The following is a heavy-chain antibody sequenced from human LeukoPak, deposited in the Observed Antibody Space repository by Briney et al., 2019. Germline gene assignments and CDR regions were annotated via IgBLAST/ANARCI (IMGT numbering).Heavy chain of an antibody. CDR1: GFTFDDYT. J-gene: IGHJ4*02. Sequence: GSLRLSCAASGFTFDDYTMHWVRQAPGKGLEWVALISWEGHTTYYADSVRGRFTISRDNSKNSLYLQANSLRTEDTAFYYCTRDTDYGSATNYFDSWGQGTLVSVSS. CDR3: TRDTDYGSATNYFDS. V-gene: IGHV3-43*01. CDR2: ISWEGHTT. D-gene: IGHD3-10*01.